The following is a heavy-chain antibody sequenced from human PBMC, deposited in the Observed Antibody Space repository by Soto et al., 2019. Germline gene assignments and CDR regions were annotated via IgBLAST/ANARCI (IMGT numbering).Heavy chain of an antibody. V-gene: IGHV3-53*05. CDR3: ANHDSGYYYYGMDV. D-gene: IGHD4-17*01. Sequence: PGGYLRLSFAASRFTVRYRYMSWVRPAPGKGLKWVSAIYSGGSTYYAASVKGRFTISRDNSKITLYLQMNSMRAEATAVYYCANHDSGYYYYGMDVWGQGSTVTVSS. J-gene: IGHJ6*02. CDR2: IYSGGST. CDR1: RFTVRYRY.